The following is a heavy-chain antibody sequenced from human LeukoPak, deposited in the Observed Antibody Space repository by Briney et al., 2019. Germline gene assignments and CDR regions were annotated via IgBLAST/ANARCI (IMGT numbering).Heavy chain of an antibody. D-gene: IGHD3-10*01. V-gene: IGHV3-64D*06. CDR2: VSSDWGTT. Sequence: GGSLRLSCSASRFSLSSYNMHWVRQAPGKGLEFVSGVSSDWGTTDYADSARDRFTIPRDNSKNTLYLQMSSLRAEDTAIYYCVRGLYGLGWDYWGPGTLVTVSS. CDR1: RFSLSSYN. CDR3: VRGLYGLGWDY. J-gene: IGHJ4*02.